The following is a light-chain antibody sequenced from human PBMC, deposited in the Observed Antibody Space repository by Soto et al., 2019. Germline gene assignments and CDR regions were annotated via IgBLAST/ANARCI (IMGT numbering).Light chain of an antibody. Sequence: QSVLTQPPSVSGAPGQRITISCTGSPSNIGAGFDVHWYQQFPGTAPKLLNYGTTSRPSGVPDRFSGSQSGTSASLAITGLQAGDEADYYCQSYDTSLSGAWVFGGGTKLTVL. CDR1: PSNIGAGFD. CDR2: GTT. CDR3: QSYDTSLSGAWV. J-gene: IGLJ3*02. V-gene: IGLV1-40*01.